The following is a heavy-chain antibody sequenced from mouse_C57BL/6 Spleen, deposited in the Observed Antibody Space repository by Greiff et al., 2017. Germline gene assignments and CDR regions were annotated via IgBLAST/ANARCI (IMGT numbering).Heavy chain of an antibody. Sequence: QVQLQQSGAELARPGASVKLSCKASGYTFTSYGISWVKQRTGQGLEWIGEIYPRSGNTYYNEKFKGKATLTADKSSSTAYMELRSRTSEDSAVYCCARSGYGSSLRDYWGQGTTLTVSS. J-gene: IGHJ2*01. CDR2: IYPRSGNT. CDR1: GYTFTSYG. CDR3: ARSGYGSSLRDY. D-gene: IGHD1-1*01. V-gene: IGHV1-81*01.